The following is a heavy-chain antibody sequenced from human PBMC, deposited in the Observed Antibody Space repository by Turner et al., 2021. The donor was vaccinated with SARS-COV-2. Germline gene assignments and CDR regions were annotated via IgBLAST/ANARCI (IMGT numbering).Heavy chain of an antibody. D-gene: IGHD3-22*01. CDR2: IIPIFGTA. Sequence: QVQLVQSGAEVKKPGSSVKVSCKASGGTFSSYSISWVRQAPGQGLEWMGGIIPIFGTANYAQKFQGRVTITADESTSTAYMELSSLRSEDTAVYYCARGGLYYYDSSAYYGDAFDMWGQGTMVTVSS. CDR3: ARGGLYYYDSSAYYGDAFDM. V-gene: IGHV1-69*01. J-gene: IGHJ3*02. CDR1: GGTFSSYS.